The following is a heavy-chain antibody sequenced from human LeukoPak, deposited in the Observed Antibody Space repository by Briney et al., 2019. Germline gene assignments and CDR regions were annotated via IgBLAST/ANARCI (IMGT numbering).Heavy chain of an antibody. CDR3: ARGSHDFWSKGFNGWFDP. V-gene: IGHV1-2*06. Sequence: ASVKVSCKASGYTFTGYYMHWVRQAPGQGLEWTGRINPNSGGTNYAQKFQGRVTMTRDTSISTAYMELSRLRSDDTAVYYCARGSHDFWSKGFNGWFDPWGQGTLVTVSS. J-gene: IGHJ5*02. CDR2: INPNSGGT. D-gene: IGHD3-3*01. CDR1: GYTFTGYY.